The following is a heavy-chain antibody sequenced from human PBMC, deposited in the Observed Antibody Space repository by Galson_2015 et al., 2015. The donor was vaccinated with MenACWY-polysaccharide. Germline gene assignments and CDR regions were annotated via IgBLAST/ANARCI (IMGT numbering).Heavy chain of an antibody. CDR1: GFTSSSYT. CDR3: ARGRLDY. Sequence: SLRLSCAASGFTSSSYTMNWVRQAPGKGLEWLSYISSGSSTIYHADSVKGRFTISRDNAKNSPYLQINSLRAEDTAVYYCARGRLDYWGQGTLVTVSS. V-gene: IGHV3-48*01. J-gene: IGHJ4*02. CDR2: ISSGSSTI.